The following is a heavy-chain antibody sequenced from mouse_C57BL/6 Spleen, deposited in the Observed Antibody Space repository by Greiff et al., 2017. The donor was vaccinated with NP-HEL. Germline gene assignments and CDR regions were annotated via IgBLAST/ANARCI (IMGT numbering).Heavy chain of an antibody. J-gene: IGHJ1*03. CDR3: AREGVPTTVVARSYWYFDV. Sequence: VQLQQSGPELVKPGASVKIPCKASGYTFTDYNMDWVKQSHGKSLEWIGDINPNNGGTIYNQKFKGKATLTVDKSSSTAYMELRSLTSEDTAVYYCAREGVPTTVVARSYWYFDVWGTGTTVTVSS. D-gene: IGHD1-1*01. CDR1: GYTFTDYN. CDR2: INPNNGGT. V-gene: IGHV1-18*01.